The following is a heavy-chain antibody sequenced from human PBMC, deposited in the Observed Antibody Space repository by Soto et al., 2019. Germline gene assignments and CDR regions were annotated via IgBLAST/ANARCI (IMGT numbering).Heavy chain of an antibody. V-gene: IGHV3-48*02. Sequence: DVHLVESGGGLVQPGGSLRLSCAVSGFPFSTYAMHWVRQAPGKGLEWTSYINSDSTTTFHADSVKGRFTVSIDNAKNSLYLQMRSLRHEDTAVYYCARDLSHWGQGTLVTVSS. J-gene: IGHJ4*02. CDR1: GFPFSTYA. CDR3: ARDLSH. CDR2: INSDSTTT.